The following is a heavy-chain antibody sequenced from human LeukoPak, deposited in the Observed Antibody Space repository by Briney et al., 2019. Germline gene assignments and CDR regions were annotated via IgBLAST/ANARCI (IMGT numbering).Heavy chain of an antibody. D-gene: IGHD1-1*01. CDR2: INSGGSTL. J-gene: IGHJ4*02. CDR1: GFTFSSYE. V-gene: IGHV3-48*03. Sequence: QPGGSLRLSRAASGFTFSSYEMNWVRQAPGKGLEWVSYINSGGSTLYYADSVKGRFTISRDNAKNSLYLQMNSLRAEDTAVYYCARIHNLGILAHFDYWGQGTLVTVSS. CDR3: ARIHNLGILAHFDY.